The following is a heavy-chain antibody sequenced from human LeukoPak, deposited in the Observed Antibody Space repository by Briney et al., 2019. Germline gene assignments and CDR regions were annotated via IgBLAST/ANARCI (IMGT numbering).Heavy chain of an antibody. V-gene: IGHV3-30*03. D-gene: IGHD3-10*01. CDR2: ISYDGSNE. Sequence: GRSLRLSCAASGFTFSDYGMHWVRRAPGKGLEWVAAISYDGSNEYFGDSLKGRSTISRDNSKNTLYLQMNRLRVEDTAVYYCVRGEYYSSSGMDVWGQGTTVTVSS. CDR3: VRGEYYSSSGMDV. CDR1: GFTFSDYG. J-gene: IGHJ6*02.